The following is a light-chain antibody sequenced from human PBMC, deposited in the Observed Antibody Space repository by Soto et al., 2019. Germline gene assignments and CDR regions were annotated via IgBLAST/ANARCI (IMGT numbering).Light chain of an antibody. CDR2: DVS. CDR1: QSISSA. V-gene: IGKV1-13*02. CDR3: HQFDCHPFT. J-gene: IGKJ4*01. Sequence: IQLTQSPSSLSASVGDRVTLTCRATQSISSALAWYQQKPGKAPKLLIYDVSTLEGGVPSRFSGGGSGTDFTLTISNLQPEDFATYHCHQFDCHPFTFGGGTKVEIK.